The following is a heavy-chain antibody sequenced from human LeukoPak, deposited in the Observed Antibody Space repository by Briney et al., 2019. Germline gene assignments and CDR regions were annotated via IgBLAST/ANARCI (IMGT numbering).Heavy chain of an antibody. V-gene: IGHV4-59*01. D-gene: IGHD3-22*01. CDR3: TRGSIAYYYMDV. CDR2: IYYTGST. CDR1: GGSISSYY. J-gene: IGHJ6*03. Sequence: SETLSLTCTVSGGSISSYYWSWIRQPPGKGLGWIGYIYYTGSTSYNPSLKSRVTMSLDASKNQFSLELNSVTPADTAVYYCTRGSIAYYYMDVWGKGTTVTISS.